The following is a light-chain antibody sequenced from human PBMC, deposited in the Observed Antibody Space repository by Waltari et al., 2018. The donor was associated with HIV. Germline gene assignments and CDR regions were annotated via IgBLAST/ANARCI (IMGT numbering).Light chain of an antibody. CDR2: EVT. Sequence: QSALTQPASVSGSPGQSITISCTGTSSNVGSDDLVSWYHQHPGEAPKLITYEVTKRPSGVSNRFSGSKSGNTASLTISGLQAEDEADYYCCSCPRSGIRYVFGTGTKVTVL. V-gene: IGLV2-23*02. CDR1: SSNVGSDDL. J-gene: IGLJ1*01. CDR3: CSCPRSGIRYV.